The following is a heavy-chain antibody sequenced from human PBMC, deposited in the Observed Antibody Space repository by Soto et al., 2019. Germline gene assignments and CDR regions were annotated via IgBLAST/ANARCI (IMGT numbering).Heavy chain of an antibody. Sequence: QVQLQESGPGLVKPSQTLSLTCTVSGGSISSGGYYWSWIRQHPGKGLEWIGYIYYSGSTYYNPSLKSRVTISVDTSKNQFSLKLSSATAADTAVYYCARERGSFYYYYYMDVWGKGTTVTVSS. V-gene: IGHV4-31*03. CDR1: GGSISSGGYY. J-gene: IGHJ6*03. CDR3: ARERGSFYYYYYMDV. D-gene: IGHD3-16*01. CDR2: IYYSGST.